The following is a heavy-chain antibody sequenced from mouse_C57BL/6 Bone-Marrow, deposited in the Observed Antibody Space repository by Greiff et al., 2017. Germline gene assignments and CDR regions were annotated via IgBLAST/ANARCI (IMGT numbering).Heavy chain of an antibody. D-gene: IGHD2-4*01. J-gene: IGHJ3*01. CDR1: GYTFTSYG. CDR3: ARGDDYGAY. CDR2: IYPRSGNT. V-gene: IGHV1-81*01. Sequence: QVQLQQSGAELARPGASVKLSCKASGYTFTSYGISWVKQRTGQGLEWIGEIYPRSGNTYYNEKFKGKATLTADKSSSTAYMELRSLTSEDSAVYFCARGDDYGAYWGQGTLVTVSA.